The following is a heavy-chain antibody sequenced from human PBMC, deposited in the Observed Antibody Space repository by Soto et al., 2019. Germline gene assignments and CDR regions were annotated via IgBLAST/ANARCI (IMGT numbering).Heavy chain of an antibody. J-gene: IGHJ4*02. CDR1: GGSISXSSYY. Sequence: LSLTCTVSGGSISXSSYYWGWIRQPPGKGLEWIGYIYYSGSTYSNPSLKSRVTISVDTSKNQFSLKLSSVTAADTAVYYCARAPLNWGQGTLVTVSS. CDR3: ARAPLN. V-gene: IGHV4-31*03. CDR2: IYYSGST.